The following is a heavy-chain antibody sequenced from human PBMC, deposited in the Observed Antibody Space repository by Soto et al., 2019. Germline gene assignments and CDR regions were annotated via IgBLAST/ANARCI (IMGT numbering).Heavy chain of an antibody. J-gene: IGHJ3*02. CDR3: AKENWNDDAFDI. D-gene: IGHD1-1*01. CDR1: GFTFSSYA. CDR2: ISATGGST. Sequence: EVQLLESGGGLVQRGGSLRLSCAASGFTFSSYAMSWVRRAPGKGLEWVSGISATGGSTYYADSVKGRFTISRDNSKNKLYLQMSSLRAEDTAVYYCAKENWNDDAFDIWGQGTMVIVSS. V-gene: IGHV3-23*01.